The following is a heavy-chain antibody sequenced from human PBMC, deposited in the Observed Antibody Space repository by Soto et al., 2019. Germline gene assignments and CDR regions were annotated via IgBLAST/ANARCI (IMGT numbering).Heavy chain of an antibody. CDR1: GFTFSSYA. D-gene: IGHD3-9*01. Sequence: EVQLLESGGGLVQPGGSLRLSCAASGFTFSSYAMSWVRQAPGKGLEWVSAISGSGGSTYYADSVKGRFTISRDNSKNTLYLQMHSLSAEDTAVYYCAKSPGRDYYILTGYYMGPFDYWGQGTLVTVSS. J-gene: IGHJ4*02. CDR2: ISGSGGST. V-gene: IGHV3-23*01. CDR3: AKSPGRDYYILTGYYMGPFDY.